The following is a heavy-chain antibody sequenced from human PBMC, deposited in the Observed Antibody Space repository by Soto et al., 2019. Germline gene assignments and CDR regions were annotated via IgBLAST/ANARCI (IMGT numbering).Heavy chain of an antibody. J-gene: IGHJ6*03. CDR1: GFTVSINY. V-gene: IGHV3-66*01. CDR3: ASIRYFDWFYYYYYMDV. Sequence: PGGSLRLSCAASGFTVSINYMSWVCQAPGKGLEWVSVIYSGGSTYYADSVKGRFTISRDNSKNTLYLQMNSLRAEDTAVYYCASIRYFDWFYYYYYMDVWGKGTTVTVSS. CDR2: IYSGGST. D-gene: IGHD3-9*01.